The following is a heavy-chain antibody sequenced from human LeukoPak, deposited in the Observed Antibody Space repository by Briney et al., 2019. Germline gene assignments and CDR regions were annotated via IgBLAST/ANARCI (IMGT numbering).Heavy chain of an antibody. CDR1: GGSISSYY. D-gene: IGHD6-13*01. CDR3: ASFPVSSSWAYYYYYMDV. V-gene: IGHV4-4*07. Sequence: SETLSLTCTVSGGSISSYYWSWIRQPAGKGLEWIGRIYTSGSTNYNPSLKSRVTMSVDTSKNQFSLKLSSVTAADMAVYYCASFPVSSSWAYYYYYMDVWGKGTTVTVSS. CDR2: IYTSGST. J-gene: IGHJ6*03.